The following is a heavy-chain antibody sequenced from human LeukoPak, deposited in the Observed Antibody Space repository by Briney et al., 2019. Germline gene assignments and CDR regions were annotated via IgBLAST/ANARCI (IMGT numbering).Heavy chain of an antibody. CDR2: ISSSSTTI. V-gene: IGHV3-48*02. J-gene: IGHJ4*02. D-gene: IGHD3-10*01. CDR3: ARKAYGSGSYYFDY. CDR1: GFTFSVYS. Sequence: PGGSLRLSCEAPGFTFSVYSMNWVRQAPGKGLEWVSYISSSSTTIYYADSVKGRFTISRDNAKNSLNLQMNSLRDEDTAVYYCARKAYGSGSYYFDYWSQGTLVTVSS.